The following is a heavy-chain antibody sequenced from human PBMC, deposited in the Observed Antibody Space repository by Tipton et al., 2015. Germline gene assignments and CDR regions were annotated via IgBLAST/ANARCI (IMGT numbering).Heavy chain of an antibody. CDR1: GGSFTGYY. Sequence: TLSLTCAVYGGSFTGYYWSWIRQTPGKGLEWIGEANHGGSSNYKPPLKSRVTVSVDTSKNQFSLRVSSVTAADTAVYYCARGAGNSSAWDFDYWGQGSLVTVSS. J-gene: IGHJ4*02. D-gene: IGHD6-25*01. CDR2: ANHGGSS. V-gene: IGHV4-34*01. CDR3: ARGAGNSSAWDFDY.